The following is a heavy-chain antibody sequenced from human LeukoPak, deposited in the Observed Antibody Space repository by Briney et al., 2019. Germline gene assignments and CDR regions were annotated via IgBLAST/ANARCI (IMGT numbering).Heavy chain of an antibody. V-gene: IGHV4-34*01. Sequence: PGGSLRLSCAASGFTVSSKFMSWIRQPPGKGRECIGEINHSGSTNYNPSLKRRVTISVDTSKNQFSLKLSSVTAADTAVYYCAREWVGGNAFDIWGQGTMVTVSS. D-gene: IGHD3-10*01. J-gene: IGHJ3*02. CDR3: AREWVGGNAFDI. CDR1: GFTVSSKF. CDR2: INHSGST.